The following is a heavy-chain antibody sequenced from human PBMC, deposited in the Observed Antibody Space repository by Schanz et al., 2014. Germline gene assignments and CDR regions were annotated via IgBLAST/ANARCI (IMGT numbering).Heavy chain of an antibody. Sequence: EAQLVESGGGVVRPGGSLRLSCAASGFGFDDYAMSWVRQAPGKGLEWVSGINWNGGSTGYADSVKGRFTISRDNGKNSLYLQMNSLRAEDTALYYCARDFPYVSGSYYKGFGYWGQGTLVTVSS. V-gene: IGHV3-20*04. CDR3: ARDFPYVSGSYYKGFGY. J-gene: IGHJ4*02. CDR2: INWNGGST. CDR1: GFGFDDYA. D-gene: IGHD3-10*01.